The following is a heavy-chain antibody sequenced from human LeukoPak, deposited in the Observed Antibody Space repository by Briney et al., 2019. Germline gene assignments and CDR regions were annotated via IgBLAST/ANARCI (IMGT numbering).Heavy chain of an antibody. Sequence: GGSLRLSCAASGFTFSSYSMNWVRQAPGKGLEWVSYISSSSSTIYYADSVKGRFTISRDNSKNTLYLQMNSLRAEDTAVYYCAKGRITMVRGAVDYWGQGTLVTVSS. CDR2: ISSSSSTI. V-gene: IGHV3-48*01. D-gene: IGHD3-10*01. CDR1: GFTFSSYS. CDR3: AKGRITMVRGAVDY. J-gene: IGHJ4*02.